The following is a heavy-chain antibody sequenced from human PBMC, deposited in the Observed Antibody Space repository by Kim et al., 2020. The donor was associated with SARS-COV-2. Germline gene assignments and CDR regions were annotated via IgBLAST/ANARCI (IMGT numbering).Heavy chain of an antibody. CDR2: IKESGVT. V-gene: IGHV4-34*01. J-gene: IGHJ4*01. D-gene: IGHD3-16*02. CDR1: CGSFGHYF. Sequence: SETLSLTCAVYCGSFGHYFWHWVRQSPGKGLEWIGEIKESGVTNYNPSLKSRATISADTSKNQFSLKLNSVTAADTAVYYCAIDPYVGGGYRYIFGYWA. CDR3: AIDPYVGGGYRYIFGY.